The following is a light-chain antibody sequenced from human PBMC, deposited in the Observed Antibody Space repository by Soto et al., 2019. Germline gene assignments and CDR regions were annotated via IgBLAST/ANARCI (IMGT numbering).Light chain of an antibody. CDR1: YANIGAGYE. J-gene: IGLJ1*01. V-gene: IGLV1-40*01. CDR3: CSYAGSYTFDV. CDR2: GHN. Sequence: QSALTQPPSVSGAPGQRVTISCTGSYANIGAGYEVHWYQQIPGTAPKLLISGHNNRPSGVPDRFFGSKSGTSASLTIIGLQAEDEADYYCCSYAGSYTFDVFGTGTKVTVL.